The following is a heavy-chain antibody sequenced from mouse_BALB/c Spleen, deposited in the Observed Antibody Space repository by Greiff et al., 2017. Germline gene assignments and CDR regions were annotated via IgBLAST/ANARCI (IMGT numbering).Heavy chain of an antibody. J-gene: IGHJ1*01. D-gene: IGHD2-10*02. CDR1: GYSITSDYA. CDR3: ARYSYGNYRYFEV. CDR2: ISYSGST. V-gene: IGHV3-2*02. Sequence: EVKVKESGPGLVKPSQSLSLTCTVTGYSITSDYAWNWIRQFPGNKLEWMGYISYSGSTSYNPSLKSRISITRDTSKNQFFLQLNSVTTEDTATYYCARYSYGNYRYFEVWGAGTTVTVSS.